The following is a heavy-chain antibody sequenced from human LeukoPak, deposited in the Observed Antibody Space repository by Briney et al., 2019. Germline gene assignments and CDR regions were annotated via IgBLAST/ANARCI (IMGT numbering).Heavy chain of an antibody. CDR1: GGSFSGYY. D-gene: IGHD4-23*01. CDR3: ARVGGNPWDGMDV. J-gene: IGHJ6*02. Sequence: SETLSLTCAVYGGSFSGYYWSWIRQPPGKGLEWIGEINHSGSTNYNPSLKSRVTISVDTSKNQFSLKLSSVTAADTAVYYCARVGGNPWDGMDVWGQGTTVTVSS. CDR2: INHSGST. V-gene: IGHV4-34*01.